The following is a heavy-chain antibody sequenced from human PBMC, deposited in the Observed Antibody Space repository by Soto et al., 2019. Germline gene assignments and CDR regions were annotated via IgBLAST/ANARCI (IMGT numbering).Heavy chain of an antibody. Sequence: QVQLVESGGGVVQPGTSLGLSCAPSGFTFSSYGMYWVRQAPGKGLEWVAVVSYDGKNKYYADSVKGRFTISRDNAKNLLYLQMNSLRAEDTAVYYCAKDRGQQLVLNYGMDVWGHGTTVTVSS. CDR2: VSYDGKNK. J-gene: IGHJ6*02. CDR1: GFTFSSYG. V-gene: IGHV3-30*18. D-gene: IGHD6-13*01. CDR3: AKDRGQQLVLNYGMDV.